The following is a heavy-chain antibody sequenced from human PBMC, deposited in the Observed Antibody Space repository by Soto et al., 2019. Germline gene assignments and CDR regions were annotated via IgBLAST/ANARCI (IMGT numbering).Heavy chain of an antibody. Sequence: GGSLRLSCAASGFTFSSYAMSWVRQAPGKGLEWVSAISGSGGSTYYADSVKGRFTISRDNSKNTLYLQMNSLRAEDTAVYYCAKGGYCTNGVCFRGYSGYDSEGYFDYWGQGTLVTVSS. D-gene: IGHD2-8*01. J-gene: IGHJ4*02. CDR1: GFTFSSYA. CDR2: ISGSGGST. CDR3: AKGGYCTNGVCFRGYSGYDSEGYFDY. V-gene: IGHV3-23*01.